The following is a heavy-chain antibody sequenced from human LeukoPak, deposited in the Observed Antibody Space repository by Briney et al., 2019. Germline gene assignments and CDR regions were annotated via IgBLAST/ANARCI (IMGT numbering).Heavy chain of an antibody. V-gene: IGHV4-61*02. CDR3: ARDGDFWSGYYARAFDI. J-gene: IGHJ3*02. CDR2: IYTSGST. D-gene: IGHD3-3*01. Sequence: PSQTLSLTCTVSGGSISSGSYYWSWIRQPAGKGLEWIGRIYTSGSTNYNPSLKSRVTISVDTSKNQFSLKLSSVTAADTAVYYCARDGDFWSGYYARAFDIWGQGTMVTVSS. CDR1: GGSISSGSYY.